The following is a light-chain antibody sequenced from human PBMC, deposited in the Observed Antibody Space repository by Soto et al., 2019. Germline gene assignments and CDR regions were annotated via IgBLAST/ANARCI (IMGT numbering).Light chain of an antibody. J-gene: IGLJ2*01. CDR3: QSYDSRLSGVV. Sequence: QAVVTQPPSVSGAPGQRVTISCTGSSSNLGAGHDVYWYQQLPGTAPKFLIYGSSHRPSGVPDRFSGSKSDTSASLAITGLQAEDEADYYCQSYDSRLSGVVFGGGTKVTVL. CDR1: SSNLGAGHD. CDR2: GSS. V-gene: IGLV1-40*01.